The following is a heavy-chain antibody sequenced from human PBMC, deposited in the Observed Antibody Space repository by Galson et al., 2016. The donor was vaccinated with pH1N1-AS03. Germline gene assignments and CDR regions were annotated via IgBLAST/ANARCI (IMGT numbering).Heavy chain of an antibody. Sequence: SLRLSCAASGFTFSSYGMHWVRQAPGKGLEWVAVISYDGSNKYYADSVKGRFTISRGNSKNTLYLQMNSLRAEDTAVYYCAKDPASGEVWDILGALNWFDPWGQVTLVTVSS. D-gene: IGHD1-26*01. CDR1: GFTFSSYG. CDR2: ISYDGSNK. V-gene: IGHV3-30*18. CDR3: AKDPASGEVWDILGALNWFDP. J-gene: IGHJ5*02.